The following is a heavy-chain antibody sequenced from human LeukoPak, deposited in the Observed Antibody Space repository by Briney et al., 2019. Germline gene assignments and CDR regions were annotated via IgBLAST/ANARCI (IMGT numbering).Heavy chain of an antibody. V-gene: IGHV3-7*01. CDR3: ARDIEAAGLFFDY. CDR1: GFTFSSYW. CDR2: RKYDGSEK. J-gene: IGHJ4*02. Sequence: GGSVRLSCAASGFTFSSYWMSWVRQAPGKGLEWVANRKYDGSEKDYVDSVKGRFTISRDNAKNSLYMQMNSLRADDTAAYYCARDIEAAGLFFDYWGQGTLVTVSS. D-gene: IGHD6-13*01.